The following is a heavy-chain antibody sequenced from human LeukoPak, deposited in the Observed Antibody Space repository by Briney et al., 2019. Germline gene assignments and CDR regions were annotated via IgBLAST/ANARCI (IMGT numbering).Heavy chain of an antibody. CDR2: IYYSGST. Sequence: SETLSLTCTVSGGSISSYYWSWLRQPPGKGLEWIGYIYYSGSTNYNPSLKSRVTISVDTSKNQFSLKLSSVTAADTAVYYCAKIAAPRRQDDYWGQGTLVTVSS. J-gene: IGHJ4*02. CDR1: GGSISSYY. V-gene: IGHV4-59*12. CDR3: AKIAAPRRQDDY. D-gene: IGHD6-13*01.